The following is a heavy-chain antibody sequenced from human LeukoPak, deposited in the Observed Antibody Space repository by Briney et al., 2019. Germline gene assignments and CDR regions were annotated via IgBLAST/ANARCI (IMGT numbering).Heavy chain of an antibody. D-gene: IGHD5-12*01. V-gene: IGHV3-7*04. CDR3: ARDAGNSGYDLLDF. J-gene: IGHJ4*02. Sequence: GGSLRLSCAASGFTFSNFWMTWVCQAPGKGLEWVANMRQDGSEKFYVDSVKGRFTISRDNAKSSLYLQMNSLRVEDTAVYYCARDAGNSGYDLLDFWGQGTLVTVSS. CDR1: GFTFSNFW. CDR2: MRQDGSEK.